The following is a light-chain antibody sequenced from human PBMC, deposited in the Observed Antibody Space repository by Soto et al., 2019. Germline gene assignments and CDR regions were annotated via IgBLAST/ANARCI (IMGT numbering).Light chain of an antibody. CDR1: QSVSSSY. Sequence: EIVLTQSPGTLSLSPGERATLSCRASQSVSSSYLAWYQQKPGQAPRLLIYGASIRATGIPDRFSGRGSGTDFTLTISRLEPEDFAVYYCQEYGSSPVTFGQGTKVEIK. CDR2: GAS. CDR3: QEYGSSPVT. J-gene: IGKJ1*01. V-gene: IGKV3-20*01.